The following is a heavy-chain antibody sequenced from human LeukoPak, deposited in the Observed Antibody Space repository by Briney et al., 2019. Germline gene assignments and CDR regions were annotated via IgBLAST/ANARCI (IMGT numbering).Heavy chain of an antibody. CDR3: ANWAGLFDP. V-gene: IGHV3-23*01. CDR1: GFTFSSYA. D-gene: IGHD1-14*01. CDR2: ISGSGDST. Sequence: GGSLRLSCAASGFTFSSYAMTWVRQAPGRGLEWVSGISGSGDSTYYADSVKGRFTISRDNSKNTVYLQMNSLRAEDTAVYYCANWAGLFDPWGQGTLVTVSS. J-gene: IGHJ5*02.